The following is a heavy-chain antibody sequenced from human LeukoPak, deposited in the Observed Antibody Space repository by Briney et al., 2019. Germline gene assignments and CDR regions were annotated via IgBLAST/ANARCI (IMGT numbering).Heavy chain of an antibody. Sequence: SGTPSLTCAVSGGSISSNNWWGWVRQPPGKGLEWVGEIYHSGSPNYNPSLKSRVTISVDKSRNHFSLNLSSVTAADTAVYYCARRRGVIITSSTGAFDIWGQGTMVTVSS. CDR2: IYHSGSP. CDR3: ARRRGVIITSSTGAFDI. J-gene: IGHJ3*02. V-gene: IGHV4-4*02. CDR1: GGSISSNNW. D-gene: IGHD3-10*01.